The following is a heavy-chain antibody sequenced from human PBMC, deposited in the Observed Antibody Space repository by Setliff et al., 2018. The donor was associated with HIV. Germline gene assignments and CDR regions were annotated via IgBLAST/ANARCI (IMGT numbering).Heavy chain of an antibody. D-gene: IGHD6-19*01. J-gene: IGHJ5*02. Sequence: ASVKVSCKASGYSFTSYDINWVRQATGQGLEWMGWMNPNSGNTGYAQKFQGRVTMTRKISISTAYMELSSLRSEDTAVYYCARDGYSSGWYSAWGQGTLGTVSS. CDR3: ARDGYSSGWYSA. CDR2: MNPNSGNT. CDR1: GYSFTSYD. V-gene: IGHV1-8*02.